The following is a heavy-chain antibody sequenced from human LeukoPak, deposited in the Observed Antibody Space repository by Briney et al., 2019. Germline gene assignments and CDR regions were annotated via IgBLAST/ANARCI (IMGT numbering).Heavy chain of an antibody. V-gene: IGHV5-51*01. Sequence: GESLKISCKASGYSFTNSWIGWVRQMPGKGLEWMGIIYPADSDTRYSPSFQGQVTISADKSISTAYLQWSSLKASDTAMYYSARRRDVTGYYFDYWGQGTLVTVSS. CDR2: IYPADSDT. J-gene: IGHJ4*02. CDR3: ARRRDVTGYYFDY. CDR1: GYSFTNSW. D-gene: IGHD7-27*01.